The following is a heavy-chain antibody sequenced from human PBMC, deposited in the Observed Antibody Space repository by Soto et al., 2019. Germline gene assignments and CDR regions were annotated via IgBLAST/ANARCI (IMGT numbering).Heavy chain of an antibody. CDR1: GGSISSYY. V-gene: IGHV4-4*07. Sequence: PSETLSLTCTVSGGSISSYYWGWIRQPAGKGLEWIGRIYTSGSTNYNPSLKSRVTMSVDTSKNQFSLKLSSVTAADTAVYYCARDCYDSSGYYYAFDYWGQGTLVTVSS. CDR2: IYTSGST. CDR3: ARDCYDSSGYYYAFDY. J-gene: IGHJ4*02. D-gene: IGHD3-22*01.